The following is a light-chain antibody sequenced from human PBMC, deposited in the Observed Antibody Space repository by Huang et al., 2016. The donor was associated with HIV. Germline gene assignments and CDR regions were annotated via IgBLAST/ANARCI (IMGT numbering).Light chain of an antibody. V-gene: IGKV3-15*01. CDR2: VAS. CDR1: QSVSSN. Sequence: EIVMTQSPATLSVSPGERATLSCRASQSVSSNLAWYQHQPGQAPRLLIYVASTRATGIPARFSGSGSGTEFSLTISSLQSEDFAVYYCLQHDNWPPTWTFGQGTKVEIK. CDR3: LQHDNWPPTWT. J-gene: IGKJ1*01.